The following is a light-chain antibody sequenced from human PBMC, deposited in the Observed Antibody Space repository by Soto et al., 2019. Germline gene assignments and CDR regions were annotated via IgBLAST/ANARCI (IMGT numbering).Light chain of an antibody. CDR3: QQYGSSQK. Sequence: EIVMTHSPVTLSVSPGERATLSCRASQSVSSNLAWYQQKPGQAPRLLIYGASTRATGIPDRFSGSGSGTDFTLTISRLEPEDFAVYYCQQYGSSQKFGQGTKVDIK. V-gene: IGKV3-20*01. J-gene: IGKJ1*01. CDR2: GAS. CDR1: QSVSSN.